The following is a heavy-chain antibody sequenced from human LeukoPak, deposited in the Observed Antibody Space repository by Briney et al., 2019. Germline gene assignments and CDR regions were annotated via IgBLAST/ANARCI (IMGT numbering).Heavy chain of an antibody. Sequence: SETLSLTCTVSGGSVSSGSYYWSWIRQPPGKGLEWIGYIYYSGSTNYNPSLKSRVTISVDTSKNQFSLKLSSVTAADTAVYYCARNLGGGADYDYWGQGPLVTVSS. CDR1: GGSVSSGSYY. J-gene: IGHJ4*02. CDR2: IYYSGST. V-gene: IGHV4-61*01. CDR3: ARNLGGGADYDY. D-gene: IGHD3-16*01.